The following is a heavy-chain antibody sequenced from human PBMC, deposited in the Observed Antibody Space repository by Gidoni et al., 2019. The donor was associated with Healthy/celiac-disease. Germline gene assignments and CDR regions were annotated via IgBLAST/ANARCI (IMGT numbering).Heavy chain of an antibody. CDR2: ISYDGSNK. V-gene: IGHV3-30*01. J-gene: IGHJ4*02. CDR1: GFTFSSYA. D-gene: IGHD3-10*01. Sequence: QVQLVESGGGVVQPGRSLRLSCAASGFTFSSYAMHWVRQAPGKGLEWVAVISYDGSNKYYADSVKGRFTISRDNSKNTLYLQMNSLRAEDTAVYYCARPGPMVVSGWYYWGQGTLVTVSS. CDR3: ARPGPMVVSGWYY.